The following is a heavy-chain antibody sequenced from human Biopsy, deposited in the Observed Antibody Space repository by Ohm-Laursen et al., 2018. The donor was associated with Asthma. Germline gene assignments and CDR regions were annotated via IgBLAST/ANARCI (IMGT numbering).Heavy chain of an antibody. CDR2: LIPVLGTP. J-gene: IGHJ6*02. D-gene: IGHD5-12*01. Sequence: SSVKVSCKASGDAFSNYAISWVRQAPAQALERMGGLIPVLGTPDHAQMFEGRVTITADESTSTAYMELSSLSSEDTAVYYCARGYSGSDRIVYYYSGLEVWGQGTTVTVSS. V-gene: IGHV1-69*01. CDR3: ARGYSGSDRIVYYYSGLEV. CDR1: GDAFSNYA.